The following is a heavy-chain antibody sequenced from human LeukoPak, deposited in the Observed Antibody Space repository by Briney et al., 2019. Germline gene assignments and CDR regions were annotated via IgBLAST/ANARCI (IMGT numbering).Heavy chain of an antibody. D-gene: IGHD6-19*01. CDR1: GFTFSSYA. CDR2: ISYDGSNK. CDR3: AIGSGWSTPPC. J-gene: IGHJ4*02. Sequence: TGRSLRLSCAASGFTFSSYAMHWVRQAPGKGLEWVAVISYDGSNKYYADSVKGRFTISRDNSKNTLYLQMNSLRAEDTAVYYCAIGSGWSTPPCWGQGTLVTVSS. V-gene: IGHV3-30*04.